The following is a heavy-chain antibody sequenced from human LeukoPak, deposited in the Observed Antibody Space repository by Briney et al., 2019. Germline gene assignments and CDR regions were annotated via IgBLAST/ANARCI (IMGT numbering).Heavy chain of an antibody. CDR3: PGISRYDYSNYYYYYYMDV. J-gene: IGHJ6*03. CDR2: IYDGGTP. D-gene: IGHD4-11*01. V-gene: IGHV4-59*08. Sequence: SETLSLTCTVSGGSIISRFWSWISQPPGKGLEWIGYIYDGGTPNYNPSLESRVPISVDTSKNQFSLKLRSGNAADPAVYYCPGISRYDYSNYYYYYYMDVWGKGTTVTVSS. CDR1: GGSIISRF.